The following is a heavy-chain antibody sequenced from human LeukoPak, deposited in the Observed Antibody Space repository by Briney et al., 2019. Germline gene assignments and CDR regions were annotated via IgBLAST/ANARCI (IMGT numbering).Heavy chain of an antibody. D-gene: IGHD3-22*01. J-gene: IGHJ4*02. CDR3: ASGAQICDSSGYYYFDY. V-gene: IGHV4-34*01. Sequence: SETLSLTCAVYGGSFSGYYWSWIRQPPGRGLEWIGEINHSGSTNYNPSLKSRVTISVDTSKNQFSLKLSSVTAADTAVYYCASGAQICDSSGYYYFDYWGQGTLVTVSS. CDR2: INHSGST. CDR1: GGSFSGYY.